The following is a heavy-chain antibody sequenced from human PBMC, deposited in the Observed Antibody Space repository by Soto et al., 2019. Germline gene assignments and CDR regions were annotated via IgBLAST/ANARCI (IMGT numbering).Heavy chain of an antibody. Sequence: ASVKVSFTASGYTFTGHYIHWVRQAPEQGPEWMGEIGPETGATRYAQKFQGRVTMTRDMSITTVYMELNSLRAEDTAVYYCAKDGYSITRNKPLDYWGQGTLVTVSS. J-gene: IGHJ4*02. CDR2: IGPETGAT. D-gene: IGHD2-2*01. CDR1: GYTFTGHY. V-gene: IGHV1-2*02. CDR3: AKDGYSITRNKPLDY.